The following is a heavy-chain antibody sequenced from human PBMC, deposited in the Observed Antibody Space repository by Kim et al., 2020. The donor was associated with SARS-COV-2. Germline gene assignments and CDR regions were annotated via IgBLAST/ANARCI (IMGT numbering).Heavy chain of an antibody. D-gene: IGHD3-16*01. V-gene: IGHV4-59*01. Sequence: THYVPSLDSRVTISIDTAKNQFSLNLTSVTAADTAVYYCARRGLGVNPFECWGQGTLVTVSS. J-gene: IGHJ4*02. CDR2: T. CDR3: ARRGLGVNPFEC.